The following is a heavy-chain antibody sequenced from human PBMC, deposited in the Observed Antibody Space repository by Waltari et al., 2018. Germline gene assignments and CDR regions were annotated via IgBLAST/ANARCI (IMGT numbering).Heavy chain of an antibody. D-gene: IGHD1-1*01. CDR1: GYPFSNYG. V-gene: IGHV1-18*04. Sequence: QVLLVQSGFEVKKPGASVKVSCKASGYPFSNYGVNWVRQAPGQGLEWVGWIGPYNDNTDYAQKFQGRVTMTSHTSTSTAYMELRSLTSDDTAVYFCARSTGTTQASDYWGQGTLVTVSS. J-gene: IGHJ4*02. CDR2: IGPYNDNT. CDR3: ARSTGTTQASDY.